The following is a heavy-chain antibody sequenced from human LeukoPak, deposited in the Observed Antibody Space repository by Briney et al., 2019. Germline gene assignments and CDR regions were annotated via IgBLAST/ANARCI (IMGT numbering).Heavy chain of an antibody. D-gene: IGHD3-10*01. CDR3: ARQPGAGWFDP. J-gene: IGHJ5*02. CDR2: INPGDSDT. Sequence: GESLKISCQASGCSFTSSWIGWARQMPGKGLEWMAIINPGDSDTRYSPSFQGQVTISADKSISTVYLQWGSLKASDTAMYYCARQPGAGWFDPWGQGTLVTVSS. CDR1: GCSFTSSW. V-gene: IGHV5-51*01.